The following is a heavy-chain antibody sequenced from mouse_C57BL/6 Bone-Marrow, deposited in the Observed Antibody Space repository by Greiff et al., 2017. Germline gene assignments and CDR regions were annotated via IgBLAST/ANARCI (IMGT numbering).Heavy chain of an antibody. CDR2: IYPGSGST. CDR3: ARCWRNYYDYSWFAY. CDR1: GYTFTSYW. D-gene: IGHD2-4*01. J-gene: IGHJ3*01. V-gene: IGHV1-55*01. Sequence: QVQLQQPGAELVKPGASVKMSCKASGYTFTSYWITWVKQRPGQGLEWIGDIYPGSGSTNYNEKFKSKATLTVDTSSSTAYMQLSSLTSEDSAVYYGARCWRNYYDYSWFAYWGQGTLVTVSA.